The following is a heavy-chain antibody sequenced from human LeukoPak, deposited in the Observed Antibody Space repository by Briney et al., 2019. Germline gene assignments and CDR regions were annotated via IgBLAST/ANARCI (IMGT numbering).Heavy chain of an antibody. CDR3: GRDCSGGSCYSGVVDY. V-gene: IGHV4-59*12. CDR1: GASISSYY. J-gene: IGHJ4*02. CDR2: IYYTGST. D-gene: IGHD2-15*01. Sequence: PSETPSLTCTVSGASISSYYCSWIRQPPGNGLEWIGYIYYTGSTNYNPSLKSRVTMSVDTSTNQFSLKLNSLTAADAAVYYCGRDCSGGSCYSGVVDYWGQGTLVTVSS.